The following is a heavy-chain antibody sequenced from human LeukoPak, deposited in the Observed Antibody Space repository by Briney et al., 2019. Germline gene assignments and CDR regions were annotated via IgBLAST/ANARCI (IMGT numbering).Heavy chain of an antibody. CDR2: IYYSGST. J-gene: IGHJ5*02. CDR1: GGSISSGDYY. D-gene: IGHD2-2*01. Sequence: SETLSLTCTVSGGSISSGDYYWSWIRQPPGKGLEWIGYIYYSGSTYYNPSLKSRVTISVDTSKNQFSLKLSSVTAADTAVYYCAAGRIVVVPAAIQNWFDPWGRGTLVTVSS. CDR3: AAGRIVVVPAAIQNWFDP. V-gene: IGHV4-30-4*08.